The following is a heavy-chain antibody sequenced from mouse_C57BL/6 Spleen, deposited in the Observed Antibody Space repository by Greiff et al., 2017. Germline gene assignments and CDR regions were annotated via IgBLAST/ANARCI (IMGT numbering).Heavy chain of an antibody. CDR3: AIYYGNYVGAMDY. Sequence: QVQLQQSGPELVKPGASVKISCKASGYAFSSSWMNWVKQRPGKGLEWIGRIYPGDGDTNYNGKFKGKATLTADKSSSTAYMQLSSLTSADSAVDFCAIYYGNYVGAMDYWGEGTSVTVSS. D-gene: IGHD2-1*01. V-gene: IGHV1-82*01. CDR1: GYAFSSSW. J-gene: IGHJ4*01. CDR2: IYPGDGDT.